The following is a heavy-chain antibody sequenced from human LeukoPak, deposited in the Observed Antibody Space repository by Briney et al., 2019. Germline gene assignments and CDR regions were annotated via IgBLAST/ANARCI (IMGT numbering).Heavy chain of an antibody. Sequence: PGGSLRLSCAASGFTVSSYGMHWVRQAPGKGLEWVAVISYDGTNKYYADSVKGRFTISRDNSKNTLYLQMNSLRAEDTAVYYCAKAGAITMVRGVIMSRSYGMDVWGKGTTVTVSS. CDR2: ISYDGTNK. V-gene: IGHV3-30*18. D-gene: IGHD3-10*01. CDR1: GFTVSSYG. J-gene: IGHJ6*04. CDR3: AKAGAITMVRGVIMSRSYGMDV.